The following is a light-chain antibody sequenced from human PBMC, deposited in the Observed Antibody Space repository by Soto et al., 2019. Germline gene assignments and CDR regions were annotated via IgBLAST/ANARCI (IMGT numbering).Light chain of an antibody. J-gene: IGLJ1*01. CDR3: SSYAGSNTPYV. CDR1: SSDIGNYNY. V-gene: IGLV2-8*01. Sequence: QSVLTQPPSASGSPGQSVTISCTGTSSDIGNYNYVSWYQQHPGKAPKLMIYEVNKRPSGVPDRFSGSKSGSTASLTVSGLQAEDEADYYCSSYAGSNTPYVFGTGTKLTVL. CDR2: EVN.